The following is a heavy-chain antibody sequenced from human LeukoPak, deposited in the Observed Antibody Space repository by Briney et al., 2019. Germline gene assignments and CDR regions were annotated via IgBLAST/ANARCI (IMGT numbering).Heavy chain of an antibody. Sequence: ASVKVSCKASGYTFTSYGISWVRQAPGRGLEWMGWISAYNGNTNYAQKLQGRVTMTTDTSTSTAYMELRSLRSDDTAVYYCARDLGYNWNDDAFDIWGQGTMVTVSS. CDR2: ISAYNGNT. D-gene: IGHD1-1*01. V-gene: IGHV1-18*01. CDR3: ARDLGYNWNDDAFDI. CDR1: GYTFTSYG. J-gene: IGHJ3*02.